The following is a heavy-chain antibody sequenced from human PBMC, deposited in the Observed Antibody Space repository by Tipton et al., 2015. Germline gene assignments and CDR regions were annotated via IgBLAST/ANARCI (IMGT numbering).Heavy chain of an antibody. D-gene: IGHD1-26*01. CDR2: ISWNSGNI. J-gene: IGHJ6*02. V-gene: IGHV3-9*01. Sequence: SLRLSCAASGFTFIDYAMHWVRQAPGKGLEWVSRISWNSGNIDHADSVKGRFTISRDNAKNSLYLQMNSLTAEDAAFYYCAKDVSDGGGYNYYGMDVWGQGTTVTVSS. CDR1: GFTFIDYA. CDR3: AKDVSDGGGYNYYGMDV.